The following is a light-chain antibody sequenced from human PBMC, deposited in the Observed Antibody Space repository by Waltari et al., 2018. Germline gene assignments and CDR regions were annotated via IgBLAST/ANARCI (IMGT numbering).Light chain of an antibody. V-gene: IGKV3-20*01. Sequence: VLTQSPGTLSLSPGENATLSCRARQSVSSSYLAWYRQTPGQSPRLLIYGASRRATGIPDRFSGSGSGTDFTLTVHRLEPEDFALYYCQQYGTSPFTFGQGTKLEIK. CDR2: GAS. J-gene: IGKJ2*01. CDR3: QQYGTSPFT. CDR1: QSVSSSY.